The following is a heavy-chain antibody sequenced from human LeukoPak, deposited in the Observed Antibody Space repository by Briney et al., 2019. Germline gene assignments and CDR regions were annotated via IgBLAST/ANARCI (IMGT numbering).Heavy chain of an antibody. CDR2: IYTSGST. J-gene: IGHJ2*01. CDR1: GGSISSGSYY. Sequence: SQTLSLTCTVSGGSISSGSYYWSWLRQPAGKGLEWIGRIYTSGSTNYNPSLKSRVTISVDTSKNQFSLKLSSVTAADTAVYYCARAHLWGRGTLVTVSS. CDR3: ARAHL. V-gene: IGHV4-61*02.